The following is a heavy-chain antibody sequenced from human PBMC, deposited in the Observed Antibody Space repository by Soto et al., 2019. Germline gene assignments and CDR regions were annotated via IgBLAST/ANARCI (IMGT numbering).Heavy chain of an antibody. J-gene: IGHJ4*02. CDR1: GFTFSNAW. V-gene: IGHV3-15*07. CDR2: IKSKTDGGTT. CDR3: TFKVNFDWYPLFDY. Sequence: EVQLVESGGGLVKPGGSLRLSCAASGFTFSNAWMNWVRQAPGKGLEWVGRIKSKTDGGTTDYAAPVKGRFTISRDDSKNTLYLQMNSLKTEDTAVYYCTFKVNFDWYPLFDYWGQGTLVTVSS. D-gene: IGHD3-9*01.